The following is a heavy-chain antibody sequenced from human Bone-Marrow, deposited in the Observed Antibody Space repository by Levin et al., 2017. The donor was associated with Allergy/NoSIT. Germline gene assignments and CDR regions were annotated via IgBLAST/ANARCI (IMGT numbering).Heavy chain of an antibody. J-gene: IGHJ4*02. CDR3: AKDIVGVAGTALDD. CDR1: GFRLDDSA. CDR2: ITWNSDDM. V-gene: IGHV3-9*01. D-gene: IGHD6-19*01. Sequence: GGSLRLSCVASGFRLDDSAMHWVRQVPGKGLEWVSGITWNSDDMDYADSVKGRFIISRDNAKNSLFLQMNSLRMEDSALYFCAKDIVGVAGTALDDWGQGTLVTVSS.